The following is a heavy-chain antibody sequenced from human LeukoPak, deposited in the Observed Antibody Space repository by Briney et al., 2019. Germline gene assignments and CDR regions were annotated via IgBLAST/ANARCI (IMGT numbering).Heavy chain of an antibody. D-gene: IGHD3-22*01. CDR1: GGSISSYY. CDR2: IYYSGST. CDR3: AREEPDSSGYYSL. Sequence: PSETLSLTCTVSGGSISSYYWSWIRQPPGKGLEWIGYIYYSGSTNYNPSLKSRVTISVDTSKNQFSLKLSSVTVADTAVYYCAREEPDSSGYYSLWGQGTLVTVSS. V-gene: IGHV4-59*01. J-gene: IGHJ4*02.